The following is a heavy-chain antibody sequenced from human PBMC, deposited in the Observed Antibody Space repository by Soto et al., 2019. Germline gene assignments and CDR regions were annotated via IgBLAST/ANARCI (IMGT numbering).Heavy chain of an antibody. V-gene: IGHV4-59*12. CDR3: ARDGCSSTSCYGMDV. J-gene: IGHJ6*02. CDR2: IYYSGST. Sequence: PSETLSLTCTVSGGSISSYYWSCIRPPPGKGLEWIGYIYYSGSTNYNPSLKSRVTISVDTSKNQFSLKLSSVTAADTAVYYCARDGCSSTSCYGMDVWGQGTTVTVSS. CDR1: GGSISSYY. D-gene: IGHD2-2*01.